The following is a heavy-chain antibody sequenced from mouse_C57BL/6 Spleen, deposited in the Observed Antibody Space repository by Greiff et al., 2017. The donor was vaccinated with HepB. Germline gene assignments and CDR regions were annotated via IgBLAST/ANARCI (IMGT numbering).Heavy chain of an antibody. CDR3: TRFGYYGSPWYFDY. CDR1: GYTFTDYE. J-gene: IGHJ2*01. D-gene: IGHD1-1*01. V-gene: IGHV1-15*01. Sequence: QVQLQQSGAELVRPGASVTLSCKASGYTFTDYEMHWVKQTPVHGLEWIGAIDPETGGTAYNQKFKGKAILTADKSSSTAYMELRSLTSEDSAVYYCTRFGYYGSPWYFDYWGQGTTLSVSS. CDR2: IDPETGGT.